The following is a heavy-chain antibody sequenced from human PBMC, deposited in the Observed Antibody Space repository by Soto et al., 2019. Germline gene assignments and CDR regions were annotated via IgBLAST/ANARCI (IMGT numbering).Heavy chain of an antibody. CDR3: ARDRIARVTVRGVISVYYYGMDA. CDR2: INPSGGST. D-gene: IGHD3-10*01. Sequence: ASVKVSCKASGYTFTSYYMHWVRQAPGQGLEWMGIINPSGGSTSYAQKFQGRVTMTRDTSTSTVYMELSSLRSEDTAVYYCARDRIARVTVRGVISVYYYGMDAWGQGTTVTVYS. V-gene: IGHV1-46*01. CDR1: GYTFTSYY. J-gene: IGHJ6*02.